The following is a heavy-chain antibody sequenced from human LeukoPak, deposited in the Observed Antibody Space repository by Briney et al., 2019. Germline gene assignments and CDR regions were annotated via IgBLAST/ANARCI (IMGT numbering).Heavy chain of an antibody. V-gene: IGHV4-59*01. Sequence: SETLSLTCTVSGGSISSYYWSWIRQPPGKGLEWIGYIYYSGSTNYNPSLKSRVTISVDTSKNQFSLKLSPVTAADTAVYYCARGGQSTFDYWGQGTLVTVSS. CDR1: GGSISSYY. J-gene: IGHJ4*02. D-gene: IGHD3-16*01. CDR3: ARGGQSTFDY. CDR2: IYYSGST.